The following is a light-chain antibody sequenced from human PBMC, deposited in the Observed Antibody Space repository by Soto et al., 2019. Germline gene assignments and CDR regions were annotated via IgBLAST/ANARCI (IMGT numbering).Light chain of an antibody. CDR2: TAF. J-gene: IGKJ2*01. Sequence: IQMTQSPSSLSASVGDRVTLSCRASDNINSHLNWYQQRPGQAPRLLIYTAFTLQNGVPSRFSGSGFGSDFTLTISSLQPEDFVTYYCQQSYSPPYTFGQGTTLEIK. V-gene: IGKV1-39*01. CDR3: QQSYSPPYT. CDR1: DNINSH.